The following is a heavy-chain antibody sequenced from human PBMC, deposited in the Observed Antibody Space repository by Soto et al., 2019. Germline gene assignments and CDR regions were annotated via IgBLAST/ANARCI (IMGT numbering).Heavy chain of an antibody. CDR1: GYTFTSYG. D-gene: IGHD4-17*01. Sequence: ASVKVSCKASGYTFTSYGISWVRQAPGQGLEWMGWISAYNGNTNYAQKLQGRVTMTTDTSTSTAYRELRSLRSDDTAVYYCARYDYGDYTRRFYYYYYGMDVWSQGATVTVSS. J-gene: IGHJ6*02. CDR2: ISAYNGNT. V-gene: IGHV1-18*01. CDR3: ARYDYGDYTRRFYYYYYGMDV.